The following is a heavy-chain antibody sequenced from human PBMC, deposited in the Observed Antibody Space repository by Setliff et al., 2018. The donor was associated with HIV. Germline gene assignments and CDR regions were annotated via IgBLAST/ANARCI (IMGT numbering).Heavy chain of an antibody. V-gene: IGHV3-7*01. CDR3: ARKFRPGHGVDV. D-gene: IGHD3-10*01. CDR2: IDRDGSET. J-gene: IGHJ6*02. CDR1: RFTFNDYW. Sequence: PGGSLRLSCAVSRFTFNDYWMSWVRQAPGKGLEWVANIDRDGSETNYVDSVKGRFTIFRDNAKSSMCLQMNSLRVEDTAIYYCARKFRPGHGVDVWGQGTTVTVSS.